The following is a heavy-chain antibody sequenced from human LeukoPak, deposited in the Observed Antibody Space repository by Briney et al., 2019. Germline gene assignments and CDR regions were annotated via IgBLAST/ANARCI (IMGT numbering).Heavy chain of an antibody. CDR2: ISSSSSYI. J-gene: IGHJ4*02. CDR3: AREREAVAVDY. Sequence: GGSLRLSCAASGFTFSSYIMNWVRQAPGKGLEWVSSISSSSSYIYYADSVKGRFTISRDNAKNSLYLQMNSLRAEDTAVYYCAREREAVAVDYWGQGTLVTVSS. D-gene: IGHD6-19*01. CDR1: GFTFSSYI. V-gene: IGHV3-21*01.